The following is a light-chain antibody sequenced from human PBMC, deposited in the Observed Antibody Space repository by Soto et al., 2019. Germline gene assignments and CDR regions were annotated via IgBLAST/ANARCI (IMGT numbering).Light chain of an antibody. J-gene: IGLJ1*01. V-gene: IGLV1-40*01. CDR2: GNS. CDR3: QAYDSSLSGYV. CDR1: SSNIGAGYD. Sequence: QSVLTQPPSGSGAPGQRVTISCTGSSSNIGAGYDVHWYQQLPGTAPKLLIYGNSNRPSGVPDRFSGSKSGTSASLAITELQAEDEADYYCQAYDSSLSGYVVGTGTKLTVL.